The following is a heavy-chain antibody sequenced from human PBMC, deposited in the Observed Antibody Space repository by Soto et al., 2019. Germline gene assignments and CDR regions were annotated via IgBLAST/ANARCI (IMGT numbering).Heavy chain of an antibody. CDR1: GGSINGYC. CDR2: IFDSGNA. Sequence: SEPLSLTCTVSGGSINGYCWSWIRKPPGKGLEWIAYIFDSGNANYNPSLKSRVTISVDTSKNQFSLKLTSVTAADTAVYYCARHRRTTVAKFYFDNWGQAALVTVSS. J-gene: IGHJ4*02. CDR3: ARHRRTTVAKFYFDN. D-gene: IGHD4-4*01. V-gene: IGHV4-59*08.